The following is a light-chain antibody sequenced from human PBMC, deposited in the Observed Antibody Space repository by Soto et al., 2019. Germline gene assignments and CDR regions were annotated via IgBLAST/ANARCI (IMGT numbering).Light chain of an antibody. J-gene: IGLJ1*01. CDR3: RSWDSSLSAYV. CDR2: DDN. V-gene: IGLV1-51*01. Sequence: QGVGTQTPWVSAAPGQKFTISCSGSISNIGGNSVSWYQQLPGTAPKLLIYDDNKRPSVIPDRFSGSKSGTSATLGITGFQTGDEADYYCRSWDSSLSAYVFGTGTKVTVL. CDR1: ISNIGGNS.